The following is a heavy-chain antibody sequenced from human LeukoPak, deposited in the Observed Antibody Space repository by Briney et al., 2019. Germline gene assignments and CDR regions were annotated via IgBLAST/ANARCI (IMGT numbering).Heavy chain of an antibody. J-gene: IGHJ4*02. V-gene: IGHV3-66*01. CDR2: INSGGTT. CDR1: GLTVTSKY. CDR3: ASRPPHGRYVVFDY. Sequence: GGSLRLSCAASGLTVTSKYMAWVRQAPGKGLEWVSFINSGGTTNYADSVRGRFIISRDYSKNTLYLQMSSLRAEDTAVYYCASRPPHGRYVVFDYWGQGTLVTVSS. D-gene: IGHD3-16*02.